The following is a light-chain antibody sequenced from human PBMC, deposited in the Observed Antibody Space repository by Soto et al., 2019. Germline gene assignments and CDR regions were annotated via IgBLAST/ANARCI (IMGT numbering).Light chain of an antibody. CDR1: QGISSY. V-gene: IGKV1-12*01. CDR2: AAS. Sequence: DIQMTQSPSCVSASVGDRVTVTYRASQGISSYLAWYQQKPGKAPNLLIYAASSLHSGVASRFGGSGSGTDLTLTISSLQPEDFATYYCQQANRFPLTFGGGTKVEIK. CDR3: QQANRFPLT. J-gene: IGKJ4*01.